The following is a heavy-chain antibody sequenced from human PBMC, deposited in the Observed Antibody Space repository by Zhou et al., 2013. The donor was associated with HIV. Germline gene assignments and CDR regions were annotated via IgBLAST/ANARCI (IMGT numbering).Heavy chain of an antibody. CDR2: IYYSGST. D-gene: IGHD2-21*02. CDR1: GGSISSSSYY. CDR3: ASPQGYGGNSLYYFDY. V-gene: IGHV4-39*01. J-gene: IGHJ4*02. Sequence: QVQLQESGPGLVKPSETLSLTCTVSGGSISSSSYYWGWIRQPPGKGLEWIGSIYYSGSTYYNPSLKSRVTISVDTSKNQFSLKLSSVTAADTAVYYCASPQGYGGNSLYYFDYWGQGTLVTVSS.